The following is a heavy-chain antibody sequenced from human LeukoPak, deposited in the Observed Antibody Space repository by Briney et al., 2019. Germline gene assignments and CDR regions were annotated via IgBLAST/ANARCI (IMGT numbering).Heavy chain of an antibody. V-gene: IGHV1-69*04. CDR2: IIPIFGIA. CDR1: GGTFSSYA. CDR3: ARVGAWIPFDP. Sequence: SVKVSCKASGGTFSSYAISWVRQAPGQGLEWMGRIIPIFGIANYAQKFQGRVTITADKSTSTAYMELSSLRSEDTAVYYCARVGAWIPFDPWGQGTLVNVFS. J-gene: IGHJ5*02. D-gene: IGHD5-18*01.